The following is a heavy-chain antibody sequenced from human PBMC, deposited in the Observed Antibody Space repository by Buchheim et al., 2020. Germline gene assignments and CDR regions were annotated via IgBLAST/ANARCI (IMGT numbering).Heavy chain of an antibody. Sequence: QVQLQESGPGLVKPSQTLSLTCTVSGGPISSGDYYWSWIRQPPGKGLEWIGYTHYSGSTYYNPSLKSRVTISVDTSKNQSSLKLSSVTAADTAVYYCAREQTRLWFGGGRFDYWGQGTL. CDR2: THYSGST. D-gene: IGHD3-10*01. V-gene: IGHV4-30-4*01. J-gene: IGHJ4*02. CDR1: GGPISSGDYY. CDR3: AREQTRLWFGGGRFDY.